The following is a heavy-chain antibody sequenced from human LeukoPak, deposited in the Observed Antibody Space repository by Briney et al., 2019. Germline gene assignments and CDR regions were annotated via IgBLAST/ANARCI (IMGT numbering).Heavy chain of an antibody. D-gene: IGHD1-26*01. J-gene: IGHJ3*02. Sequence: GGSLRLSCAASGFTFSSYSMNWVRRAPGKGLERVSYISSSSSTIYYADSVKGRFTISRDNAKNSLFLQMNSLRAEDTAVYYCARRALGATRAFDIWGQGTMVTVS. CDR2: ISSSSSTI. CDR1: GFTFSSYS. V-gene: IGHV3-48*04. CDR3: ARRALGATRAFDI.